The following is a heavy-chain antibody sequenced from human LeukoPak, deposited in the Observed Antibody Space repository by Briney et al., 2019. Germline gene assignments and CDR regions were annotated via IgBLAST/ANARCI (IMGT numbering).Heavy chain of an antibody. V-gene: IGHV4-34*01. D-gene: IGHD2-21*01. CDR2: VSPGGYT. J-gene: IGHJ5*02. CDR1: GVSVSGYY. Sequence: SETLSLTCAVSGVSVSGYYWSWIRQSPEKGLGWIGEVSPGGYTTYNPSLRSRVIISEDTSENQLSLNVTSVTAADTALYYCARIRCGRGQARCYNHWAQGSLVTVSS. CDR3: ARIRCGRGQARCYNH.